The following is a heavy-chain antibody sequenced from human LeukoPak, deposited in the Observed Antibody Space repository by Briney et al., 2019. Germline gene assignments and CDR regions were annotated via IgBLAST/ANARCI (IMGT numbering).Heavy chain of an antibody. CDR1: GGSVSSSSYY. Sequence: PSETLSLTCTVSGGSVSSSSYYWGWIRQPPGKGLEWIGSIYYSGSTYYNPSLKSRVTISVDTSKNQFSLKLSSVTAADTAVYYCARGYGSSGYYYYYYGMDVWGQGTTVTVSS. D-gene: IGHD3-22*01. CDR3: ARGYGSSGYYYYYYGMDV. CDR2: IYYSGST. J-gene: IGHJ6*02. V-gene: IGHV4-39*07.